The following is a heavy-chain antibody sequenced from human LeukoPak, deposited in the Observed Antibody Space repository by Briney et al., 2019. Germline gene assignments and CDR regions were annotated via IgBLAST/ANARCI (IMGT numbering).Heavy chain of an antibody. J-gene: IGHJ5*02. CDR3: ARATGAGNFPLLTWLDP. CDR1: GYTFMSHD. Sequence: ASVKVSCKASGYTFMSHDINWVRQATGQGLEWMGWMNPKSGNTGYAQKFQGRITMTRDTSMGTAYMELRSLRSEDTGVYYCARATGAGNFPLLTWLDPWGQGTLVSVSS. D-gene: IGHD1-7*01. CDR2: MNPKSGNT. V-gene: IGHV1-8*01.